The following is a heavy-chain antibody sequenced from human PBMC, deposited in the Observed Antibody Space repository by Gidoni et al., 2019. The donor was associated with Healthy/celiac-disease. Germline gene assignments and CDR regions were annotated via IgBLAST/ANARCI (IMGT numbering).Heavy chain of an antibody. Sequence: QVQLVESGGGVVQPGRSLRLSCAASGFTFSSYAMHWVLQAPGKGLEWVAVISYDGSNKYYADSVKGRFTISRDNSKNTLYLQMNSLRAEDTAVYYCAKLARGDYDILTGYSQPAPLFDYWGQGTLVTVSS. CDR1: GFTFSSYA. CDR3: AKLARGDYDILTGYSQPAPLFDY. D-gene: IGHD3-9*01. V-gene: IGHV3-30*18. CDR2: ISYDGSNK. J-gene: IGHJ4*02.